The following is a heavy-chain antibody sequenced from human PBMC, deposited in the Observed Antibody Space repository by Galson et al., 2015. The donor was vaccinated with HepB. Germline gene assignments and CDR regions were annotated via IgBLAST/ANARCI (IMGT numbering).Heavy chain of an antibody. CDR1: GFSLSTSGMC. Sequence: PALVKPTQTLTLTCTFSGFSLSTSGMCVSWIRQPPGKALEWLARIDWDDDKYYSTSLKTRLTISKDTSKNQVVLTMTNMDPVDTATYYCARVTGYDSSGYYIDYWGQGTLVTVSS. CDR2: IDWDDDK. CDR3: ARVTGYDSSGYYIDY. J-gene: IGHJ4*02. D-gene: IGHD3-22*01. V-gene: IGHV2-70*11.